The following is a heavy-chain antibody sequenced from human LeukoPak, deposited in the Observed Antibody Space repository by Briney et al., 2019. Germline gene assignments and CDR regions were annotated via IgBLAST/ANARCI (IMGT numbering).Heavy chain of an antibody. CDR1: DESLSGHL. CDR2: FHNSGTS. Sequence: ETPSLHCHVSDESLSGHLRGWNRPPPGKGMEWIGYFHNSGTSTYNPSLKSRVTISADTSKNQFSLKLNSLTTADTAVYYCTRGAGWLIDYWGQGILVTVSS. J-gene: IGHJ4*02. CDR3: TRGAGWLIDY. V-gene: IGHV4-59*11. D-gene: IGHD3-16*01.